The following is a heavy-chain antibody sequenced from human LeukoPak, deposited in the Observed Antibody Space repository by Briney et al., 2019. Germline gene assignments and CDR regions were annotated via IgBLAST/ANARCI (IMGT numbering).Heavy chain of an antibody. Sequence: SVKVSCKASGYTFTRYDINWVRQAPGQGLEWMGKIIPISGTTNYAQKFQGRVTFTEDESTSTAYMELSSLRSEDTALYYCARKLRLGGNWFDPWGQGTLVTVSS. D-gene: IGHD1-26*01. J-gene: IGHJ5*02. CDR1: GYTFTRYD. V-gene: IGHV1-69*13. CDR3: ARKLRLGGNWFDP. CDR2: IIPISGTT.